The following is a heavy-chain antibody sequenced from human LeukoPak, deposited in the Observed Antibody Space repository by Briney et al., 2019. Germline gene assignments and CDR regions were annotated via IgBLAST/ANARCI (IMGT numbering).Heavy chain of an antibody. Sequence: GGSLRLSCAASGFTFSSYAMHWVRQAPGKGLEYVSAISSNGGSKYYANSVKGRFTISRDNSKNTLYLQMGSLRAEDMAVYYCARVRGDFWSGSHGYDYWGQGTLVAVSS. J-gene: IGHJ4*02. CDR3: ARVRGDFWSGSHGYDY. V-gene: IGHV3-64*01. CDR1: GFTFSSYA. CDR2: ISSNGGSK. D-gene: IGHD3-3*01.